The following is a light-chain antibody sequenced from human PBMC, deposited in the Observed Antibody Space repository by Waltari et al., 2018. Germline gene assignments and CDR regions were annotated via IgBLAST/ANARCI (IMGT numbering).Light chain of an antibody. Sequence: QSALIQPASVSGSPGQSITISRTGTSSDVGSVNLVSWYQQHPNKAPKLMIYQVSKPPSGLSNRFSGSKSGNTASLTISGLQAEDEAEYYCCSYGGSSTFVIFGGGTKLTVL. CDR2: QVS. V-gene: IGLV2-23*02. CDR1: SSDVGSVNL. CDR3: CSYGGSSTFVI. J-gene: IGLJ2*01.